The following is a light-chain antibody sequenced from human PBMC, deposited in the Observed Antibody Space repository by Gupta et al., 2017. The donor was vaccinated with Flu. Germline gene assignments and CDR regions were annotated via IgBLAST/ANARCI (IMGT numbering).Light chain of an antibody. CDR3: QHRSNWPRT. CDR2: DAS. CDR1: QSISSY. J-gene: IGKJ1*01. V-gene: IGKV3-11*01. Sequence: EIVLTQSPPTLSLSPGERATLPCRASQSISSYLAWYQQQPGQAPRLLNYDASNRATGLPARFSGSGSGTXFTLTIXSREPEDFAVYYCQHRSNWPRTFGXGTKVEIK.